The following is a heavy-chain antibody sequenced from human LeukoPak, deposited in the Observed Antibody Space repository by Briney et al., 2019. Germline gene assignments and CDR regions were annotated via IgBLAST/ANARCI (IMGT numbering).Heavy chain of an antibody. Sequence: ASVKVSCKASGYTFTSYDINWVRQATGQGLEWMGWMNPISGNTGHAQKFQGRVTMTRDTSISTAYMELSRLRSDDTAVYYCARTMVRGVMDFDYWGQGTLVTVSS. V-gene: IGHV1-8*01. D-gene: IGHD3-10*01. J-gene: IGHJ4*02. CDR3: ARTMVRGVMDFDY. CDR2: MNPISGNT. CDR1: GYTFTSYD.